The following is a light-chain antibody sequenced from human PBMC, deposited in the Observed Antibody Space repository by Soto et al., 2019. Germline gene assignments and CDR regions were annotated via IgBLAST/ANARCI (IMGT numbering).Light chain of an antibody. V-gene: IGKV1-5*01. CDR1: QTISSW. CDR2: DAS. Sequence: DIQMTQSPSTLSGSVGDRVTITCRASQTISSWLAWYQQKPGKAPKLLIYDASSLESGVPSRFSGSGSGTEFTLIISNLQPDDFATYYCQQFKDYVWTFGQGTKVDNK. J-gene: IGKJ1*01. CDR3: QQFKDYVWT.